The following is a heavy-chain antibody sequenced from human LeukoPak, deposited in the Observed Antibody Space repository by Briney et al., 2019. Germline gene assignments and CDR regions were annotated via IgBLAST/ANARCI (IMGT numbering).Heavy chain of an antibody. CDR3: ARVSPRHYDSSAYSIIMDV. J-gene: IGHJ6*03. Sequence: HVASVKVSCKASGYTFTGYYMHWVRQAPGQGLEWMGWINPNSGGTDYAQKFQGRVTMTRDTSISAAYMELSRLRSDDTAVYYCARVSPRHYDSSAYSIIMDVWGKGTTVTVSS. V-gene: IGHV1-2*02. D-gene: IGHD3-22*01. CDR2: INPNSGGT. CDR1: GYTFTGYY.